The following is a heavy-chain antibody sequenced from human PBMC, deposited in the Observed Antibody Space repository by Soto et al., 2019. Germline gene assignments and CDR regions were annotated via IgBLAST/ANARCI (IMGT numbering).Heavy chain of an antibody. J-gene: IGHJ4*02. D-gene: IGHD3-10*01. Sequence: GWALRLSCAASGFTFSSYAMHWVRQAPGKGLEWVAVISYDGSNKYYADSVKGRFTISRDNSKNTLYLQMNSLRAEDTAVYYCAGDPYYYGSAFWRQGNLVTVSA. CDR2: ISYDGSNK. CDR3: AGDPYYYGSAF. V-gene: IGHV3-30-3*01. CDR1: GFTFSSYA.